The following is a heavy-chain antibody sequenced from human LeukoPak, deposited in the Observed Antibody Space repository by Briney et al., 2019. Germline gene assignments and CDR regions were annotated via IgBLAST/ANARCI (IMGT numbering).Heavy chain of an antibody. CDR3: AKDASTTNNFYFFDY. CDR1: GFTFTNYA. CDR2: ISKSGDIT. J-gene: IGHJ4*02. D-gene: IGHD1-1*01. V-gene: IGHV3-23*01. Sequence: PGGSLRLSCAASGFTFTNYAMTWVRQAPGKGLEWISGISKSGDITFYADSVKGRFTISRDTSKSAVYLQMNNLRAGDTAIYYCAKDASTTNNFYFFDYWGQGALATVSS.